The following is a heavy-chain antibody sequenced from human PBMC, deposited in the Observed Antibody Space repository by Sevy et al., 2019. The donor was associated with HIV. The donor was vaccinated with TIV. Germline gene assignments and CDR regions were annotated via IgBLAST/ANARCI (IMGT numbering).Heavy chain of an antibody. V-gene: IGHV4-30-2*01. Sequence: SETLSLTCAVSGGSISSGSYSWSWIRQPPGKGLEWIGYIYHGGSTYYIPSLKSRVTMSLDRSKNQFSLKMTSMTAAETAVYFCASSYSGSYYDWFDPWGQGILVTVSS. CDR1: GGSISSGSYS. J-gene: IGHJ5*02. CDR3: ASSYSGSYYDWFDP. D-gene: IGHD1-26*01. CDR2: IYHGGST.